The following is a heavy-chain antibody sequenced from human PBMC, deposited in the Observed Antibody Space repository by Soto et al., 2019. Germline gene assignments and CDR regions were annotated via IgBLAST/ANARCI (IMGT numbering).Heavy chain of an antibody. D-gene: IGHD4-17*01. CDR3: ANPHDYGDFFRFDY. J-gene: IGHJ4*02. CDR2: ISYDGSNK. V-gene: IGHV3-30*18. CDR1: GFTFISYG. Sequence: QVQLVESGGGVVQPGRSLRLSCAASGFTFISYGMHWVRQAPGKGLEWVAVISYDGSNKYYADSVKGRFTISRDNSKNTLYLQMNSLRAEDTAVYYCANPHDYGDFFRFDYWGQGTLVTVSS.